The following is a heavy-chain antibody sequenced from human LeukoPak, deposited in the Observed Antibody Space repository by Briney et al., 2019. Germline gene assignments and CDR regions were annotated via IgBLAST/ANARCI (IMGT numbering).Heavy chain of an antibody. J-gene: IGHJ3*02. CDR2: IFPIFGTA. CDR3: AKTYPIDAFDI. V-gene: IGHV1-69*13. Sequence: SVKVSCQASGGTFSSYAISWVRQAPGPGLEWMGGIFPIFGTANYAQKFPGRVTITADEPTSTAYMELSSLRSEDTAVYYCAKTYPIDAFDIWGQGTMVTVSS. CDR1: GGTFSSYA.